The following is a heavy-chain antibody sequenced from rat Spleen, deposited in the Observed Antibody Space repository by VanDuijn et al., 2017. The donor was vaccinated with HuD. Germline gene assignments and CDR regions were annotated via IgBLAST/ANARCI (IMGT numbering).Heavy chain of an antibody. CDR2: MKYDGDP. D-gene: IGHD1-11*01. CDR3: ARGPVNYGGNYFDY. J-gene: IGHJ2*01. V-gene: IGHV2S30*01. Sequence: QVQMKETGPGLVQTTQTLSVTCTVSGFSLTTYGVHWVRQPPGKGLEWMGRMKYDGDPYYNSALKSRLSISRDTSKSQVFLKINSLQTEDIATYYCARGPVNYGGNYFDYWGQGVMVTVSS. CDR1: GFSLTTYG.